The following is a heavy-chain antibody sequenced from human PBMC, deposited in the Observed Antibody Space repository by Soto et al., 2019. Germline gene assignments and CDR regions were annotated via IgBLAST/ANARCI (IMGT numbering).Heavy chain of an antibody. J-gene: IGHJ3*02. Sequence: EVQLVESGGGLVQPGGSLRLSCAASGFTFSNYWMSWVRQAPGKGLEWVANIKHDGREKYYVDSVKGRFTISRDNAKNSLYLQMNSLRAGDTAVYYCARPLGWRDAFDIWGQGTMVTVSS. CDR3: ARPLGWRDAFDI. V-gene: IGHV3-7*01. D-gene: IGHD6-19*01. CDR1: GFTFSNYW. CDR2: IKHDGREK.